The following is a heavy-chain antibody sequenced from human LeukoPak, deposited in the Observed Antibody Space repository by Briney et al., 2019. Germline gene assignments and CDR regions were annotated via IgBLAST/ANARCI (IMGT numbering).Heavy chain of an antibody. CDR1: GFTVSSNY. CDR3: ARVGAYYDILTGYSPDNWFDP. J-gene: IGHJ5*02. D-gene: IGHD3-9*01. CDR2: IYSGGST. V-gene: IGHV3-53*01. Sequence: GGSLRLSCAASGFTVSSNYMSWVRQAPGKGLEWVSVIYSGGSTYYADSVKGRLTISRDNSKNTLYLQMNSLRAEDTAVYYCARVGAYYDILTGYSPDNWFDPWGQGTLVTVSS.